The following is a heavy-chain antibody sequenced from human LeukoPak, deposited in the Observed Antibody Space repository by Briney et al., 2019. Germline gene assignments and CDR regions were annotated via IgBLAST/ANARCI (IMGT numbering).Heavy chain of an antibody. V-gene: IGHV3-9*01. CDR1: GFTFDDYA. D-gene: IGHD1-26*01. Sequence: PGGSLRLSCAASGFTFDDYAMHWVRQAPGKGLEWVSGISWNSGSIGYADSVKGRFTISRDNAKNSLYLQMNSLRAEVTALYYCAKDLTPGGSSVLFDYWGQGTLVTVSS. CDR3: AKDLTPGGSSVLFDY. J-gene: IGHJ4*02. CDR2: ISWNSGSI.